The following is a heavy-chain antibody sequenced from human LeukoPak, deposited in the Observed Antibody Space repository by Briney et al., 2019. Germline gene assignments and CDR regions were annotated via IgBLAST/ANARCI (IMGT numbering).Heavy chain of an antibody. V-gene: IGHV1-18*01. J-gene: IGHJ6*02. D-gene: IGHD3-9*01. CDR1: GYTFTSCG. Sequence: ASVKVSCKASGYTFTSCGISWVRQAPGQGLEWMGWISAYNGKTNYAQKFQGRVTMTTDTPTSTAYMELRSLRSDDTAVYYCAREHYDILTDYYNEWDYYGMDVWGQGTTVTVSS. CDR2: ISAYNGKT. CDR3: AREHYDILTDYYNEWDYYGMDV.